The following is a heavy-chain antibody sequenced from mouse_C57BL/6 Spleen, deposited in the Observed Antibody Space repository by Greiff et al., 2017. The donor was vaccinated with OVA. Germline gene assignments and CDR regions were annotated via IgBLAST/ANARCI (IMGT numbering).Heavy chain of an antibody. CDR1: GYTFTDYN. Sequence: EVHLVESGPELVKPGASVKIPCKASGYTFTDYNMDWVKQSHGKSLEWIGDINPNNGGTIYNQKFKGKATLTVDKSSSTAYMELSSLTSEDTAVYYCARGLRYFDVWGTGTTVTVSS. J-gene: IGHJ1*03. CDR2: INPNNGGT. D-gene: IGHD3-1*01. V-gene: IGHV1-18*01. CDR3: ARGLRYFDV.